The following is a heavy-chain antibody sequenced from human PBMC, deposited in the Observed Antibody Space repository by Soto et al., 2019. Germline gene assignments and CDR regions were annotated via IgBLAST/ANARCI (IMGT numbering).Heavy chain of an antibody. J-gene: IGHJ6*02. Sequence: QVQLQQWGAGLLKPSETLSLTCAVYGGSFGDYSHFWGWIRQPPGKGLEWIGEIDHSGSTNYNPSLKSRVTISIDTSKKQFSLNVNSVTAADTAVYYCARCILKVATMRSYYYGMDVWGQWTPVTVS. CDR2: IDHSGST. CDR3: ARCILKVATMRSYYYGMDV. V-gene: IGHV4-34*02. CDR1: GGSFGDYSHF. D-gene: IGHD5-12*01.